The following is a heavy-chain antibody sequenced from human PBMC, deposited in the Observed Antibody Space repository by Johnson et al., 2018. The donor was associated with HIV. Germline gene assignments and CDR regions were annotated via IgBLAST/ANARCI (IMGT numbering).Heavy chain of an antibody. CDR2: TQYDGSNK. D-gene: IGHD3-22*01. V-gene: IGHV3-30*02. Sequence: QVQLVESGGGLVQPGGSLRLSCAASGFSFSSYGIHWVRQAPGKGLEWVAFTQYDGSNKYYADSMKGRFTISRDNSKKTLYLQMNSLRPEDTAVYYCAKETRDSRSAFDIWGQGTMVTVSS. CDR1: GFSFSSYG. CDR3: AKETRDSRSAFDI. J-gene: IGHJ3*02.